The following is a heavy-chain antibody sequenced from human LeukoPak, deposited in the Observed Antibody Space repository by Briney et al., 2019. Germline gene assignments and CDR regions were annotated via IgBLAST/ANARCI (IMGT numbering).Heavy chain of an antibody. J-gene: IGHJ3*01. CDR3: GRDPNGDYVGAFEF. Sequence: GGSLRLSCVASGFTFSSYAMTWVRLTPGKGLEWVSSIKGGDTYRMYSDSVRGRFTISRDDSKNTLYLQMNSLRAEDTAMYFCGRDPNGDYVGAFEFWGQGTLVTVSS. V-gene: IGHV3-23*01. CDR2: IKGGDTYR. CDR1: GFTFSSYA. D-gene: IGHD2-21*02.